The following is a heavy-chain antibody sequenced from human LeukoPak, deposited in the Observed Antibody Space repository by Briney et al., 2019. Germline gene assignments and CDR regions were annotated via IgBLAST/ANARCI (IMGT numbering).Heavy chain of an antibody. Sequence: GGSLRLSCAASGFTFSSYGMHWVRQAPGKGLEWVAVIWYDGSNKYYADSVKGRFTISRDNAKNTLYLQMNSLRAEDTAVYYCARGPYSTSRDDYYYYGMDVWGQGTTVTVSS. D-gene: IGHD6-13*01. CDR1: GFTFSSYG. V-gene: IGHV3-33*01. CDR2: IWYDGSNK. J-gene: IGHJ6*02. CDR3: ARGPYSTSRDDYYYYGMDV.